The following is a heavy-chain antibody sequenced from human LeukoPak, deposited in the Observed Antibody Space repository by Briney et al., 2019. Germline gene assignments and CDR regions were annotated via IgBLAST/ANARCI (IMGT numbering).Heavy chain of an antibody. CDR1: GGSIRSTNYY. CDR2: IYHSGST. V-gene: IGHV4-31*03. J-gene: IGHJ3*01. Sequence: QTLSLTCTVSGGSIRSTNYYWSWIRQDPAKGLEWIGYIYHSGSTYYNPALKSRVTISLDTSKNQFSLKLRSVTAADTAVYYCVREAATDYYDSSGYYRQTEVFDAWGQGTMVTVSS. CDR3: VREAATDYYDSSGYYRQTEVFDA. D-gene: IGHD3-22*01.